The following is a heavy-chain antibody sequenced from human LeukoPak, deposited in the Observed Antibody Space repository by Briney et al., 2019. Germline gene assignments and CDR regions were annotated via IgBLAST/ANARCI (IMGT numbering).Heavy chain of an antibody. CDR1: GGTFSSYA. J-gene: IGHJ5*02. CDR2: IIPIFGTA. Sequence: GSSVKVSCKASGGTFSSYAISWVRQAPGQGLEWMGGIIPIFGTANYAQKFQGRVTITADESTSTAYMELSSLRSEDTAVYYCARDLGRGSCWYNWFDPWGQGTLVTVSS. V-gene: IGHV1-69*01. D-gene: IGHD6-13*01. CDR3: ARDLGRGSCWYNWFDP.